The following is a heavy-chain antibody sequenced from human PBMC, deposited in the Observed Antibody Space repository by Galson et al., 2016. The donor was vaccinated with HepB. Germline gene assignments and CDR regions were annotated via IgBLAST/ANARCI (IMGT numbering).Heavy chain of an antibody. CDR1: GYTFTGHY. CDR2: INPNSGGT. J-gene: IGHJ6*02. Sequence: SVKVSCKASGYTFTGHYMHWVRQAPGQGLEWMGWINPNSGGTNYAQKFQGWVTISRDSSISTAYMELRGLKSDDTAVYYCARSYCSDSGCFPHGMDVGAKGPRSPSP. D-gene: IGHD2-15*01. CDR3: ARSYCSDSGCFPHGMDV. V-gene: IGHV1-2*04.